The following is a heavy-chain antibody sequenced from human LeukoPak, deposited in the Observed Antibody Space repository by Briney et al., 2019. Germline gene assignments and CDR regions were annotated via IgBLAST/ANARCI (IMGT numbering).Heavy chain of an antibody. CDR2: IKQDGSEK. J-gene: IGHJ6*02. D-gene: IGHD5-18*01. CDR1: GFTFSSYW. V-gene: IGHV3-7*01. CDR3: ARDVEYSYGYEYYYYGMDV. Sequence: GGSLRLSCAASGFTFSSYWMSWVRQAPGKGLEWVANIKQDGSEKYYVDSVKGRFTISRDNVKNSLYLQMNSLRAEDTAVYYCARDVEYSYGYEYYYYGMDVWGQGTTVTVSS.